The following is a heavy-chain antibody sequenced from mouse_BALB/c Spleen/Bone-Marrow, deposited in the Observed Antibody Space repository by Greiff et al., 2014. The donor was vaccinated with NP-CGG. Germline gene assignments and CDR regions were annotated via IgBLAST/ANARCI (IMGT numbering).Heavy chain of an antibody. D-gene: IGHD1-2*01. CDR3: ARGVYGYVKYAMDY. CDR1: GFTFSSFG. V-gene: IGHV5-17*02. J-gene: IGHJ4*01. Sequence: EVKVEESGGGLVQPGGSRKLSCAASGFTFSSFGMHWVRQAPEKGLEWVAYISGGSSTIYYADTVKGRFTISRDNPKNTLFLQMTRLRSEDTAMYYCARGVYGYVKYAMDYWGQGTSVTVSS. CDR2: ISGGSSTI.